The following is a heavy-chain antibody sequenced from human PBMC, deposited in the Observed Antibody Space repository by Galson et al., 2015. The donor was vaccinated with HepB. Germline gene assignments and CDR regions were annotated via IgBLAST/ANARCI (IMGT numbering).Heavy chain of an antibody. D-gene: IGHD2-2*02. V-gene: IGHV1-69*13. CDR2: IIPIFGIA. CDR3: ARDVLTRYCSSTSCYKQGGTSPVHYGMDV. J-gene: IGHJ6*02. CDR1: GGTFSSYA. Sequence: SVKVSCKASGGTFSSYAISWVRQAPGQGLEWMGGIIPIFGIANYAQKFQGRVTITADESTSTAYMELSSLRSEDTAVYYCARDVLTRYCSSTSCYKQGGTSPVHYGMDVWGQGTTVTVSS.